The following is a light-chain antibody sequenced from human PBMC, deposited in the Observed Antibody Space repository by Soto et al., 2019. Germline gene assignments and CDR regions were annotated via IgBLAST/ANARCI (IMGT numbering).Light chain of an antibody. Sequence: DIQMTQSPTSLSASVGDRVTITCRASQNIRSYLNWYQQIPGKAPNLLIYATSILQTGVPSRFSGSVTGTDFTLTINGLHPEDFATYYCQQGYTTRWTFGQGTKV. CDR2: ATS. CDR1: QNIRSY. J-gene: IGKJ1*01. CDR3: QQGYTTRWT. V-gene: IGKV1-39*01.